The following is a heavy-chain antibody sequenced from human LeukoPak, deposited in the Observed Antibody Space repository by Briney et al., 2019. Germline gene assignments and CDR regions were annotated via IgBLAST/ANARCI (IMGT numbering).Heavy chain of an antibody. Sequence: PGGSVRLSCVASGFTFSDNWMHWVRQAPGKGLAWVSHINRDGGLTNYADSVKGRFTISRDNARNTVYLQMSSLRVEDTAIYFCAREEHRLAEAGTSAFDLGGQGTLVTVSP. V-gene: IGHV3-74*01. CDR3: AREEHRLAEAGTSAFDL. CDR1: GFTFSDNW. D-gene: IGHD6-13*01. J-gene: IGHJ3*01. CDR2: INRDGGLT.